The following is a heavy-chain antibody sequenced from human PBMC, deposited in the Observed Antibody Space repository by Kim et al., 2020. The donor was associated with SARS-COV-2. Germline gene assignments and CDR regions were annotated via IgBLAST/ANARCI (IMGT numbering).Heavy chain of an antibody. CDR1: GGSISSSNW. CDR3: ARSITIFGVVITFDY. J-gene: IGHJ4*02. D-gene: IGHD3-3*01. V-gene: IGHV4-4*02. CDR2: IYHSGST. Sequence: SETLSLTCAVSGGSISSSNWWSWVRQPPGKGLEWIGEIYHSGSTNSNPSLKSRVTISVDKAKNQFSLKLSSVTAADTAVYYCARSITIFGVVITFDYWGQETLVTVSS.